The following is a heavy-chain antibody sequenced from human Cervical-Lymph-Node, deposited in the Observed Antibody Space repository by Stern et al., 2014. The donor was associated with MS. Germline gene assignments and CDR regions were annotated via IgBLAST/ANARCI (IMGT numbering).Heavy chain of an antibody. D-gene: IGHD1-14*01. CDR2: VSSDGSIT. V-gene: IGHV3-74*02. J-gene: IGHJ6*02. CDR3: ARGPGSTDYGMDV. CDR1: GFTFSSYW. Sequence: EVQLVQSGGGLVQPGGSLRLSCAASGFTFSSYWMHWVRQAPGKGLVWVSRVSSDGSITSYADSVKGRFTISRDNAKNTLYLQINSLRAEDTAVYYCARGPGSTDYGMDVWGQGTTVTVSS.